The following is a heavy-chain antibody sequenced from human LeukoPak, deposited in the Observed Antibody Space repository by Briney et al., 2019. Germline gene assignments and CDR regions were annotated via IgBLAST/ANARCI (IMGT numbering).Heavy chain of an antibody. CDR3: SRRFRD. Sequence: GGSLRLSCVGSGLSVRDSEMNWVRQAPGKGLQWVAHVRADGTTKWYADSVRDRFNIARDNARNSVFLQMNSLTVDDSGTYYCSRRFRDWCQGILVTVSS. J-gene: IGHJ4*02. V-gene: IGHV3-48*03. CDR1: GLSVRDSE. CDR2: VRADGTTK.